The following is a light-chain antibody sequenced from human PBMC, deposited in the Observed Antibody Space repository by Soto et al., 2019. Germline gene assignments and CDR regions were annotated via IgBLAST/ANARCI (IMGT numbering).Light chain of an antibody. J-gene: IGKJ1*01. CDR2: GVS. V-gene: IGKV3-20*01. CDR3: QQYGTSPAT. CDR1: QSVGDTF. Sequence: EIVLTQSPGTLSLSPGEKATLSCRASQSVGDTFLSWYQQKPGLAPRLLIYGVSNRATGIPDRFSGSGSGTDFILIISGLEPEDFAVYYCQQYGTSPATFGQGTKVDIK.